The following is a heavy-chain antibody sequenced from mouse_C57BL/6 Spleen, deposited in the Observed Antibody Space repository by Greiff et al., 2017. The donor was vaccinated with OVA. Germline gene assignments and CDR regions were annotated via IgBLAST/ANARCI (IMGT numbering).Heavy chain of an antibody. CDR2: IYPGDGDT. J-gene: IGHJ4*01. D-gene: IGHD1-1*01. CDR1: GYAFSSYW. Sequence: VQLQQSGAELVKPGASVKISCKASGYAFSSYWMNWVKQRPGKGLEWIGQIYPGDGDTNYNGKFKGKATLTADKSSSTAYMQLSSLTSEDSAVYFCARGGTTVVAAFMDYWGQGTSVTVSS. CDR3: ARGGTTVVAAFMDY. V-gene: IGHV1-80*01.